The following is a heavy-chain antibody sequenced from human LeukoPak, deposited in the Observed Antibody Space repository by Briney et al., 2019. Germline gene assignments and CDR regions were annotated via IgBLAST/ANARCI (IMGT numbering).Heavy chain of an antibody. J-gene: IGHJ4*02. CDR3: AGGYSYSSFDY. Sequence: GGTLRLSCAASGFTFSSYGMSWVRQAPGKGLEWVSFIYSGGSTDYADSVKGRFTISRDKSKNTLYLQMNSLRAEDTALYYCAGGYSYSSFDYWGQGTLVTVSS. D-gene: IGHD5-18*01. CDR1: GFTFSSYG. V-gene: IGHV3-66*01. CDR2: IYSGGST.